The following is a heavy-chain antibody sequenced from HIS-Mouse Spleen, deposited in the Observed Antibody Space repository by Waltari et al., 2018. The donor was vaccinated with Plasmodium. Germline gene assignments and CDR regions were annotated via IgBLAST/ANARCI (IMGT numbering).Heavy chain of an antibody. D-gene: IGHD3-9*01. CDR2: IYYSGST. Sequence: QVQLQESGPGLVKPSETLSLTCTVSGGSISSYYWSWIRQPPGKGLEWIGYIYYSGSTNYNPSLKSRVTRSVDTSKNQFSLKLSSVTAADTAVYYCAREPYDILTGYYDAFDIWGQGTMVTVSS. CDR1: GGSISSYY. CDR3: AREPYDILTGYYDAFDI. V-gene: IGHV4-59*01. J-gene: IGHJ3*02.